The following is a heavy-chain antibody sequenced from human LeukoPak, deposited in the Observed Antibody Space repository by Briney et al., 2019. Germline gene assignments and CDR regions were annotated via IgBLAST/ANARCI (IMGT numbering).Heavy chain of an antibody. CDR1: GFTFGDYA. Sequence: GGSLRLSCTDSGFTFGDYAMSWVRQAPGKGLEWVGFIRSKAYGGTTEYAASVKGRFTISRDDSKSIAYLQMNSLKTEDTAVYYCTRGSMVRGVIIPFDPWGQGTLVTVSS. J-gene: IGHJ5*02. D-gene: IGHD3-10*01. CDR2: IRSKAYGGTT. CDR3: TRGSMVRGVIIPFDP. V-gene: IGHV3-49*04.